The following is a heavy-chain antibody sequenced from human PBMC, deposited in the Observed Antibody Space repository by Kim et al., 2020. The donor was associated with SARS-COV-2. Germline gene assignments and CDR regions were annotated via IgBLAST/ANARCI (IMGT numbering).Heavy chain of an antibody. V-gene: IGHV4-34*01. D-gene: IGHD3-3*01. Sequence: SETLSLTCAVYGGSFSGYYWSWIRQPPGKGLEWIGEINHSGSTNYNPSLKSRVTISVDTSKNQFSLKLSSVTAADTAVYYCARVRYYDFWSGYLRWFDPWGQGTLVTVSS. CDR3: ARVRYYDFWSGYLRWFDP. CDR1: GGSFSGYY. J-gene: IGHJ5*02. CDR2: INHSGST.